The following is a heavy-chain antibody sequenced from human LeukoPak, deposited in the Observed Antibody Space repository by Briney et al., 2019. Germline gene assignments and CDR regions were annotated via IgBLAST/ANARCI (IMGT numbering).Heavy chain of an antibody. CDR2: ISSSSNYI. V-gene: IGHV3-21*01. J-gene: IGHJ4*02. CDR3: ARSDGLDY. Sequence: PGGSLRLSCAASGFSFSSYNMNWVRQAPGKGLEWVSSISSSSNYIYYADSVKGRFAISRDNAKNSLYLQMNSLRAEDTAVYYCARSDGLDYWGQGTLVTVSS. CDR1: GFSFSSYN. D-gene: IGHD5-24*01.